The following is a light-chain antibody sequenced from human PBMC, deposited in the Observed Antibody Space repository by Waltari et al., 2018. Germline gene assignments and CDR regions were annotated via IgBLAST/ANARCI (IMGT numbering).Light chain of an antibody. V-gene: IGKV3-11*01. Sequence: EIVLTQSPATLSLSPGERATLPCRASQTVETYLAWYQQKPGPAPRLLLFDASSRATGIPAKFSGSGSGTDFTLTVTNLEPEDFAVYYCQQRSNWPYTFGQGTRVEIK. CDR2: DAS. CDR1: QTVETY. CDR3: QQRSNWPYT. J-gene: IGKJ2*01.